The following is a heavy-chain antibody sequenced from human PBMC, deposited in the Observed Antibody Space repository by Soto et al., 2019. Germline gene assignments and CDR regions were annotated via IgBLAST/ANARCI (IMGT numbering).Heavy chain of an antibody. V-gene: IGHV1-18*01. D-gene: IGHD6-13*01. CDR2: ISGYNGNT. CDR1: GYIFSNYG. Sequence: ASVKVSCKASGYIFSNYGISWVRQAPGQGPEWMGWISGYNGNTNYAQTLQGRVTMTTDTSTSTAYMELRSLRSDDTAVYYCARGGSTWSAEYYQHWGQGTLVTVSS. J-gene: IGHJ1*01. CDR3: ARGGSTWSAEYYQH.